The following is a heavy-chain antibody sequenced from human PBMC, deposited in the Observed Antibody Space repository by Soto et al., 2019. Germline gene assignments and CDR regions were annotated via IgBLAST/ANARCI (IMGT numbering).Heavy chain of an antibody. D-gene: IGHD2-21*02. CDR2: ISPIFGTA. V-gene: IGHV1-69*01. CDR1: GGTFSSYA. J-gene: IGHJ4*02. Sequence: QVQLVQSGAEVKKPGSSVKVSCKASGGTFSSYAISWVRQAPGQGLEWRGGISPIFGTAHYAQKFQGRVTITADESTSTAYMELSSLRSEDTAVYYCARVPTYCGGDCYSMYFDYWGQGTLVTVSS. CDR3: ARVPTYCGGDCYSMYFDY.